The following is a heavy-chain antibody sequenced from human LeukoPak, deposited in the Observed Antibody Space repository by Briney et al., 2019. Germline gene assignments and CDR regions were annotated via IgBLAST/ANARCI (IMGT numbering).Heavy chain of an antibody. CDR1: GGSISSGGYY. J-gene: IGHJ6*04. V-gene: IGHV4-31*03. CDR3: ARDNRRSGMDV. Sequence: SETLSLTCTVSGGSISSGGYYWSWLRQHPGKGLEWIGYVYYSGSTYYNPSLKSRVTISVDTSKNQFSLKLSSVTAADTAVYYCARDNRRSGMDVWGKGTTITVSS. CDR2: VYYSGST.